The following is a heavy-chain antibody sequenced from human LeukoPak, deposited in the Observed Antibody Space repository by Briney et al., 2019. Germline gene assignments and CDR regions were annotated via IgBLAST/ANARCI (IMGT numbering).Heavy chain of an antibody. CDR2: ISAYNGNT. CDR3: ARDRSEGWFDP. J-gene: IGHJ5*02. Sequence: ASVKVSCMASLYTFTSYGISWVRQAPGAGLEWMGWISAYNGNTNYAQKLQGRVTMTTDTSTSTAYMELRSLRSDDTAVYYCARDRSEGWFDPWGQGTLVTVSS. CDR1: LYTFTSYG. V-gene: IGHV1-18*04.